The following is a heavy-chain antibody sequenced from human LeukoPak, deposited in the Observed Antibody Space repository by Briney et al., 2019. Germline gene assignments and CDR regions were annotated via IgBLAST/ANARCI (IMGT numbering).Heavy chain of an antibody. Sequence: GGSLRLSCAASGFTFTTPAMTWVRQAPGKGLEWVSGISGSGVTDYADSVKGRFTISRDNSKNTLYLQINSLRAEDTAVYYCAKHSWGVPFDYWGQGTLVTVSS. CDR1: GFTFTTPA. V-gene: IGHV3-23*01. D-gene: IGHD6-13*01. CDR2: ISGSGVT. J-gene: IGHJ4*02. CDR3: AKHSWGVPFDY.